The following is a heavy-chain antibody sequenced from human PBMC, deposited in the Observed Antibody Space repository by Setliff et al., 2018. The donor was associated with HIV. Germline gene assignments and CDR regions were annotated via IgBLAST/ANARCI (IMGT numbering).Heavy chain of an antibody. CDR3: ARGVIETDYDYVDIYYYNYMDV. J-gene: IGHJ6*03. Sequence: SETLSLTCSVSGGSISSGYYWSWIRQPPGKGLEWIGEINHSGSTNYNPSLKSRVTISVDTSKKHFSLRLTSVTAADTAVYFCARGVIETDYDYVDIYYYNYMDVWGKGTTVTVSS. CDR2: INHSGST. D-gene: IGHD5-12*01. V-gene: IGHV4-34*01. CDR1: GGSISSGYY.